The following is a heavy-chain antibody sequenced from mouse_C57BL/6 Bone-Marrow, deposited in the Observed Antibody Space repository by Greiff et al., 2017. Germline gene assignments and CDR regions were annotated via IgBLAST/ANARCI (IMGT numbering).Heavy chain of an antibody. D-gene: IGHD1-1*01. CDR1: GYAFSSSW. V-gene: IGHV1-82*01. CDR3: ARGDYYGSSYYYFDY. CDR2: IYPGDGDT. J-gene: IGHJ2*01. Sequence: VQLQQSGPELVKPGASVKISCKASGYAFSSSWMNWVKQRPGKGLEWIGRIYPGDGDTNYNGKFKGKATLTADKSSSTAYMQLSSLTSEDSAVXFCARGDYYGSSYYYFDYWGQGTTLTVSS.